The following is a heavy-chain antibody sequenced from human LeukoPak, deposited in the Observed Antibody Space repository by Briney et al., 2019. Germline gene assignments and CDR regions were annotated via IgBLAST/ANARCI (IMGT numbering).Heavy chain of an antibody. D-gene: IGHD2-2*01. V-gene: IGHV3-30*02. CDR3: AKDGDYCGRTSCPLPDAFDI. Sequence: RPGGSVRLLCAACSFTFCLYGLLCLRQAPGKGRVGVAFIRYGGGNKYYADSVKRRFTSSRDNSKNTLYLQMNSLRAEDTAVYYCAKDGDYCGRTSCPLPDAFDICGQGTMVTVSS. CDR1: SFTFCLYG. J-gene: IGHJ3*02. CDR2: IRYGGGNK.